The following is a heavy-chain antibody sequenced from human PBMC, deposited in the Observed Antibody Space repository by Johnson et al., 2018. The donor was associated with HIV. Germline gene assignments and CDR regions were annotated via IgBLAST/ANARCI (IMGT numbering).Heavy chain of an antibody. Sequence: QVQLVESGGGVVQPVGSLRLSCAASGFTFSSYGMHWVRQAPGKGLEWVAFIRYDGSNKYYADSVKGRFTISRDNSKNTLYLQMNSLRAEDTAVYYCAKNGARGDAFDIWGQGTMVTVSS. D-gene: IGHD2-8*01. CDR2: IRYDGSNK. V-gene: IGHV3-30*02. CDR1: GFTFSSYG. CDR3: AKNGARGDAFDI. J-gene: IGHJ3*02.